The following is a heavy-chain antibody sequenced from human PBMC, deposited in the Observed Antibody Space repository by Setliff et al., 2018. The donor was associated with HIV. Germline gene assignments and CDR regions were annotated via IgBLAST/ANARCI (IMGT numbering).Heavy chain of an antibody. Sequence: ASVKVSCKASGYTFNTYGISWVRQAPGQGLEWMGWISPYNGDTRYAQSLQGRVTLTTDTSTNTAYMEMRTLRSDDTAVYYCVRGVTRDSSGYYRDEYFQYWGQGTPVTVSS. J-gene: IGHJ1*01. CDR3: VRGVTRDSSGYYRDEYFQY. CDR2: ISPYNGDT. CDR1: GYTFNTYG. D-gene: IGHD3-22*01. V-gene: IGHV1-18*01.